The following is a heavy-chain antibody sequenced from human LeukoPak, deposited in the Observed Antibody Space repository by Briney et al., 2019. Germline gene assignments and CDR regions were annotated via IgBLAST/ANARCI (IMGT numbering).Heavy chain of an antibody. V-gene: IGHV3-13*05. D-gene: IGHD3-10*01. CDR2: IGTAGDP. CDR3: ARGIGPQGYYYYGMDV. J-gene: IGHJ6*04. CDR1: GFTFSNYD. Sequence: PGGSLRLSCAASGFTFSNYDVHWVRHATGKGLEWVSAIGTAGDPYYPGSVKGRFTISRENAKNSLYLQMNSLRAGDTAVYYCARGIGPQGYYYYGMDVWGKGTTVTVSS.